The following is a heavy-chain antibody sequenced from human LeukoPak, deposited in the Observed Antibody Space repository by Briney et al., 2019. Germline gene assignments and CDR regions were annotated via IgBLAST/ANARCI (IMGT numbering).Heavy chain of an antibody. J-gene: IGHJ5*02. V-gene: IGHV5-51*01. CDR3: ARHANIVVVPAARYNWFDP. CDR1: GYSFNTYW. Sequence: GESLKISCKGSGYSFNTYWIGWVRQMPGKGLEWMGIIYPGDSDTRYSPSFQGQVTISADKSISTAYLQWSSLKASDTAMYYCARHANIVVVPAARYNWFDPWGQGTLVTVSS. D-gene: IGHD2-2*01. CDR2: IYPGDSDT.